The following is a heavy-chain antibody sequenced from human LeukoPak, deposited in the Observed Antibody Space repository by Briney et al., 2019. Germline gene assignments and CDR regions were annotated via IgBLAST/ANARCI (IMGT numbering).Heavy chain of an antibody. CDR3: ASTVGTLDAFDI. D-gene: IGHD6-13*01. CDR1: GFSFSDYY. Sequence: PGGSLRLSCAASGFSFSDYYMSWIRQAPGKGLEWISYIYSSYSTTYYAESVKGRLTISRDNARKSLYLQMNSLRAEDTAVYYCASTVGTLDAFDIWGQGTMVTVSS. J-gene: IGHJ3*02. V-gene: IGHV3-11*04. CDR2: IYSSYSTT.